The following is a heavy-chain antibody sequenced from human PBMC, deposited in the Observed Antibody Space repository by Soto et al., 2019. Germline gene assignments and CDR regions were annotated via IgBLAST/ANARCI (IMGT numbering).Heavy chain of an antibody. CDR3: AKACCSSTSFNWFDP. Sequence: LRLSCAASGFTFSSYAMSWVRQAPGKGLEWVSAISGSGGSTNYADSVKGRFTISRDNSKNTLYLQMNSLRAEDTAVYYCAKACCSSTSFNWFDPWGQGTLVTVSS. CDR1: GFTFSSYA. D-gene: IGHD2-2*01. CDR2: ISGSGGST. J-gene: IGHJ5*02. V-gene: IGHV3-23*01.